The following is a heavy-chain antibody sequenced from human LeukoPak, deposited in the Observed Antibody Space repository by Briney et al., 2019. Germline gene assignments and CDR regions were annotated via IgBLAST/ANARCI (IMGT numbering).Heavy chain of an antibody. V-gene: IGHV1-69*05. CDR2: IIPIFGTA. J-gene: IGHJ5*02. CDR3: AIIAGNWFDP. CDR1: GGTFSSYA. D-gene: IGHD6-13*01. Sequence: GASVKVSCXASGGTFSSYAISWVRQAPGQGLEWMGGIIPIFGTANYAQKFQGRVTITTDESTSAAYMELSSLRSEDTAVYYCAIIAGNWFDPWGQGTLVTVSS.